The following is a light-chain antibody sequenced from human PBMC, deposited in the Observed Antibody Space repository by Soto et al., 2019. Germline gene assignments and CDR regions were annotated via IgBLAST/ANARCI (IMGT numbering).Light chain of an antibody. CDR3: QQRNSTPRT. Sequence: DIQMTQSPSSLSVSVGGRATISCRASQSISSYLNWYQQKPGQAPRLLIYDASNLPSGIPSRFSGSGSGTDFTLTISSLQPEDFAIYYCQQRNSTPRTFGHGTKVDIK. V-gene: IGKV1-39*01. CDR2: DAS. J-gene: IGKJ1*01. CDR1: QSISSY.